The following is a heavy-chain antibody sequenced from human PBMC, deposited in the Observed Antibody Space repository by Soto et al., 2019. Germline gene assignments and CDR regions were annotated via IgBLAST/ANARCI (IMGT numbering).Heavy chain of an antibody. V-gene: IGHV1-69*13. CDR1: GGTFSSYA. D-gene: IGHD3-9*01. J-gene: IGHJ6*02. CDR3: ARGGVLRYFDWFLDYYYYGMDV. CDR2: IIPIFGTV. Sequence: SVKVSCKASGGTFSSYAISWVRQAPGQGLEWMGGIIPIFGTVNYAQKFQGRVTITADESTSTAYMELRSLRSDDTAVYYCARGGVLRYFDWFLDYYYYGMDVWGQGTTVTVSS.